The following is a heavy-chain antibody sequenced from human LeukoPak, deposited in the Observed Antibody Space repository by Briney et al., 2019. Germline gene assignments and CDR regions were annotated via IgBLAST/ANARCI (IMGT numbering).Heavy chain of an antibody. CDR1: GFTFSNYA. D-gene: IGHD3/OR15-3a*01. CDR2: ISYDGSDK. Sequence: GGSLRLSCAAFGFTFSNYAMHWVRQAPGKGLEWVAVISYDGSDKYYADSVKGRFTISRDNSKNTLYLQMNSLRPEDTAVYYCARAPSLDHIDFWGQGSLVTVSS. V-gene: IGHV3-30-3*01. CDR3: ARAPSLDHIDF. J-gene: IGHJ4*02.